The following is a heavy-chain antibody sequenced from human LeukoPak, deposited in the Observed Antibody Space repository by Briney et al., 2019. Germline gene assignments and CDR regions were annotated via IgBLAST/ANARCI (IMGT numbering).Heavy chain of an antibody. J-gene: IGHJ4*02. D-gene: IGHD5-18*01. CDR3: ANTYQYVDTAMVTIFDY. Sequence: AGSLRLSSAASGFTLSTYAMSWVRQAPGKGLEWVSAISGSGGSTYYADSVKGRFTISRDNSKNTLYLQMNSLRAEDTAVYYCANTYQYVDTAMVTIFDYWGQGTLVTVSS. CDR2: ISGSGGST. CDR1: GFTLSTYA. V-gene: IGHV3-23*01.